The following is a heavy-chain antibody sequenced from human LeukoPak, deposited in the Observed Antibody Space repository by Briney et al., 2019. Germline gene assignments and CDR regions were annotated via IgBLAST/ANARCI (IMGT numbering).Heavy chain of an antibody. J-gene: IGHJ4*02. V-gene: IGHV4-39*01. Sequence: PSETLSPTCTVSGGSISSSSYYWGWIRQPPGKGLEWIGSIYYSGSTYYNPSLKSRVTISVDTSKNQFSLKLSSVTAADTAVYYCASTPSARITIFGVVINWGQGTLVTVSS. CDR1: GGSISSSSYY. CDR3: ASTPSARITIFGVVIN. D-gene: IGHD3-3*01. CDR2: IYYSGST.